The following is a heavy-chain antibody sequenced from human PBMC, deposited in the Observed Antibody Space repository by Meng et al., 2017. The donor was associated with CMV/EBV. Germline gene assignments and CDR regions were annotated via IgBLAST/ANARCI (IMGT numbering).Heavy chain of an antibody. V-gene: IGHV3-30*02. CDR2: IRYDGSNK. J-gene: IGHJ6*02. CDR1: GFTFDDYG. D-gene: IGHD3-3*01. Sequence: GESLKISCAASGFTFDDYGMSWVRQAPGKGLEWVTFIRYDGSNKYYADSVKGRFTISRDNSKNTLFLQMNSLRAEDTAVYYCARPLTNYDFWSGYYTGGGMDVWGQGTTVTVSS. CDR3: ARPLTNYDFWSGYYTGGGMDV.